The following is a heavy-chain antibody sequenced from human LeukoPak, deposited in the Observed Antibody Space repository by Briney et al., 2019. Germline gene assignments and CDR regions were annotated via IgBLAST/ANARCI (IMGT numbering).Heavy chain of an antibody. D-gene: IGHD3-10*01. J-gene: IGHJ4*02. CDR3: ARGGPCGSGSLYHDY. CDR1: GGSFSGYY. CDR2: INHSGST. Sequence: SETLSLTCAVYGGSFSGYYWSWIRQPPGKGLEWIGEINHSGSTNYNPSLKSRVTISVDTSKNQFSLKLSSVTAADTAVYYCARGGPCGSGSLYHDYWGQGTLVTVSS. V-gene: IGHV4-34*01.